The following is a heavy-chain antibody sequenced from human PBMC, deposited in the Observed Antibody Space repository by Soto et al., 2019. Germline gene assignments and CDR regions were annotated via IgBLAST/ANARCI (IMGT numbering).Heavy chain of an antibody. J-gene: IGHJ6*02. CDR1: GFTFSSYS. Sequence: PGGSLRLSCAASGFTFSSYSMNWVRQAPGKGLEWVSSISSSSSYIYYADSVKGRFTISRDNAKNSLYLQMNSLRAEDTAVYYCARQVEPLVPAALYYYYYGMDVWCQGTTVNVSS. D-gene: IGHD2-2*01. CDR2: ISSSSSYI. V-gene: IGHV3-21*01. CDR3: ARQVEPLVPAALYYYYYGMDV.